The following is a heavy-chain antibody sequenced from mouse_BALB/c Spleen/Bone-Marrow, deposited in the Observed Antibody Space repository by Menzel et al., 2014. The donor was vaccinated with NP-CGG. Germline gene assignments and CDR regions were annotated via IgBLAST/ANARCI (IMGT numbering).Heavy chain of an antibody. J-gene: IGHJ2*01. CDR2: IWAGGST. CDR1: GFSLTSYG. V-gene: IGHV2-9*02. CDR3: AIFITTVVGYFDY. D-gene: IGHD1-1*01. Sequence: QVQLKESGPGLVAPSQSLSITCTVSGFSLTSYGVHRVRQPPGKGLEWLGVIWAGGSTNYNSALMSRLSISKDNSKSQVFLKMNSLQTDDTAMYYCAIFITTVVGYFDYWGQGTTLTVSS.